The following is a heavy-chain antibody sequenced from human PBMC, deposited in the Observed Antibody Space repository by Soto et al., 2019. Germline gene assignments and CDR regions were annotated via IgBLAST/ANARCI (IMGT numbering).Heavy chain of an antibody. Sequence: QVQLQESGPGLVKPSQTLSLTCTVSGGSISSGGYYWSWIRQHPGKGLEWIGYIYYSGSTYYNPSLQSRVTISVDTSKNQFSLKLSSVTAADTAVYYCARVALYSRAYYFDYWGQGTLVTVSS. V-gene: IGHV4-31*03. D-gene: IGHD3-22*01. CDR1: GGSISSGGYY. CDR2: IYYSGST. CDR3: ARVALYSRAYYFDY. J-gene: IGHJ4*02.